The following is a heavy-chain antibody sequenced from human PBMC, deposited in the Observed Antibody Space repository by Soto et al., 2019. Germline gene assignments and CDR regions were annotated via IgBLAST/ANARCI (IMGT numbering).Heavy chain of an antibody. J-gene: IGHJ6*02. D-gene: IGHD3-10*01. Sequence: SETLSVTCAVYGGYFSGYYWSWIRQPPGKGLEWIGEINHSGSTNYNPSLKSRITINPDTSKNQFSLHLYSLTPEDTPVYYCTGITWFRGMDVWGQGTPVTVSS. CDR1: GGYFSGYY. CDR2: INHSGST. V-gene: IGHV4-34*01. CDR3: TGITWFRGMDV.